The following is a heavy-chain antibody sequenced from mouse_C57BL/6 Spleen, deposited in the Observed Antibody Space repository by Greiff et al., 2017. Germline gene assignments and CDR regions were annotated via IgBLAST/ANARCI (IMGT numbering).Heavy chain of an antibody. Sequence: QVQLQQPGAELVMPGASVKLSCKASGYTFTSYWMHWVKQRPGPGLEWIGEIDPSDSYTNYNQKFKGKSTLTVDKSSSTAYMQLSSLTSEDSAVYYCARSGYDYPYFDYWGQGTTLTVSS. CDR1: GYTFTSYW. J-gene: IGHJ2*01. CDR3: ARSGYDYPYFDY. D-gene: IGHD2-4*01. V-gene: IGHV1-69*01. CDR2: IDPSDSYT.